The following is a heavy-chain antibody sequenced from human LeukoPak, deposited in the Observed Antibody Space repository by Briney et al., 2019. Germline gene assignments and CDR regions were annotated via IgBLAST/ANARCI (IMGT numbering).Heavy chain of an antibody. CDR2: MNPNSGNT. D-gene: IGHD3-10*01. V-gene: IGHV1-18*01. CDR1: GYTFTTYD. CDR3: ASTTMVRGAYYFDY. Sequence: ASVKVSCKTSGYTFTTYDINWVRQATGQGLEWMGWMNPNSGNTNYAQKLQGRVTMTTDTSTSTAYMELRSLRSDDTAVYYCASTTMVRGAYYFDYWGQGTLVTVSS. J-gene: IGHJ4*02.